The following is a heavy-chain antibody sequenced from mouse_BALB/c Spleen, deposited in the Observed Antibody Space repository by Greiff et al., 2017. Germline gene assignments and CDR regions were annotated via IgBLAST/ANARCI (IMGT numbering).Heavy chain of an antibody. Sequence: QVQLKESGAELVKPGASVKLSCKASGYTFTSYYMYWVKQRPGQGLEWIGEINPSNGGTNFNEKFKSKATLTVDKSSSTAYMQLSSLTSEDSAVYYCTRSTYPLLRDAMDYWGQGTSVTVSS. CDR1: GYTFTSYY. CDR3: TRSTYPLLRDAMDY. J-gene: IGHJ4*01. D-gene: IGHD1-1*01. CDR2: INPSNGGT. V-gene: IGHV1S81*02.